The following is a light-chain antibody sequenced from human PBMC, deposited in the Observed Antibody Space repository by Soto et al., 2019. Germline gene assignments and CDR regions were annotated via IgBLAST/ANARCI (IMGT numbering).Light chain of an antibody. CDR2: GAS. Sequence: ESVLTQSPGTLSLSPGDRATLSCRASQSVSSSDLAWYQQKPGQAPRLLIYGASTRATGIPDRFSGSGSGTDFTLTISRLEPEDFAVYYCQQYGGSPLYTFGQGTKVDIK. CDR1: QSVSSSD. CDR3: QQYGGSPLYT. J-gene: IGKJ2*01. V-gene: IGKV3-20*01.